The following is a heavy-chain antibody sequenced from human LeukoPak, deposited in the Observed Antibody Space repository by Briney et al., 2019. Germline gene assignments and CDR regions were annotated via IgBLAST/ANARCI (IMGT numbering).Heavy chain of an antibody. V-gene: IGHV4-59*01. CDR3: ARGPFTIFIGMDV. CDR1: GGSISSYY. CDR2: IYYSGST. Sequence: PTETLSLTCTVSGGSISSYYWSWIRQSPGKGLEWIGYIYYSGSTNYNPSLKSRVTISVDTSKNQFSLKLSSVTAADTAVYYCARGPFTIFIGMDVWGQGTTVTVSS. D-gene: IGHD3-3*01. J-gene: IGHJ6*02.